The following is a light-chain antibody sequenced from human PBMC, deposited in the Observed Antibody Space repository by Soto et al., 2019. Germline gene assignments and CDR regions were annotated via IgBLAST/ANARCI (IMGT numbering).Light chain of an antibody. CDR1: RSNIGNNA. CDR2: YDD. V-gene: IGLV1-36*01. Sequence: QSVLTQPPSVSGAPRQRVTISCSGSRSNIGNNAVNWYQQFPGRAPKLLIYYDDLLPSGVSDRFSGSKSGTSASLAISGLRSEDEADYYCATWDDSLNGQVFGGGTQLTVL. CDR3: ATWDDSLNGQV. J-gene: IGLJ2*01.